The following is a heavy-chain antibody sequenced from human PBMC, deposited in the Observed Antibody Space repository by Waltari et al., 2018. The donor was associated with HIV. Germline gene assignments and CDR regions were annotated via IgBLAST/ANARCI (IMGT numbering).Heavy chain of an antibody. CDR3: ATETYFGSGSYYRDAMDV. V-gene: IGHV1-2*02. CDR2: INTRTGGT. J-gene: IGHJ6*02. D-gene: IGHD3-10*01. CDR1: GHTTVGYY. Sequence: QAQVLQSGAEVKEPGASAKVSCESSGHTTVGYYFYWVGQAPGQGLEWMGWINTRTGGTNYAQKFQGRVNMARGTSLTTAHMELSSLRSDDTAVYYCATETYFGSGSYYRDAMDVWGQGTMVAVTS.